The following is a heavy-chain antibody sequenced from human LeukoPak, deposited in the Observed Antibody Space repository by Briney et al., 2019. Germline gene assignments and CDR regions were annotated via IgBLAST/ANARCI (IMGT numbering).Heavy chain of an antibody. D-gene: IGHD4-23*01. J-gene: IGHJ4*02. CDR1: GFTFSSYFW. CDR2: IKSDGSSS. CDR3: VRDLDLGGYSSFEY. Sequence: PGGSLRLSCAASGFTFSSYFWMHWVRQAPGKGLVWVSRIKSDGSSSTYADSVKGRFTISRDNAKNPLYLQMNTLRAEDTAVYYCVRDLDLGGYSSFEYWGQGTLVTVSS. V-gene: IGHV3-74*01.